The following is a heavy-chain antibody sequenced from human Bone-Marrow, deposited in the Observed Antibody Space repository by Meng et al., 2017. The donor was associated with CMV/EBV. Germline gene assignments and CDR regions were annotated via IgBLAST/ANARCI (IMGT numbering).Heavy chain of an antibody. CDR1: GFTFSNFG. V-gene: IGHV3-30*02. Sequence: GESLKISCAASGFTFSNFGMHWVRQAPGKGLEWVAFMQFDGSEELYADSLKGRFTISRDNSKNALYLQMSSLRTEDTAVYYCARDPAGTYYDFWSGYYGMDVWGQGTTVTVSS. D-gene: IGHD3-3*01. CDR3: ARDPAGTYYDFWSGYYGMDV. J-gene: IGHJ6*02. CDR2: MQFDGSEE.